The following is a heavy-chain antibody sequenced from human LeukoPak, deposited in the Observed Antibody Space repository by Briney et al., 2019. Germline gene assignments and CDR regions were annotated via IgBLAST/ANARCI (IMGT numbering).Heavy chain of an antibody. J-gene: IGHJ4*02. CDR1: GFTFSSYA. D-gene: IGHD3-3*01. CDR2: ISYDGSNK. V-gene: IGHV3-30*04. Sequence: GSLRLSCAASGFTFSSYAVHWVRQAPGKGLEWVAVISYDGSNKYYADSVKGRFTISRDNSKNTLYLQMNSLRAEDTAVYYCARVGGQEIYDFRWYFDYWGQGTLVTVSS. CDR3: ARVGGQEIYDFRWYFDY.